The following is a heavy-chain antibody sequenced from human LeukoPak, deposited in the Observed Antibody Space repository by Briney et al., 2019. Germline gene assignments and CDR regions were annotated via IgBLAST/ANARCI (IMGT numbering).Heavy chain of an antibody. D-gene: IGHD3-10*01. J-gene: IGHJ4*02. V-gene: IGHV4-59*01. CDR3: ARGGGRQFDY. Sequence: PSETLSLTCTVSGGSISSYYWSWIRQPPGKGLEWIGYIYYSGSTNYNPSLKSRVTISVDTSKNQFSLKLSSVTAADTAVYYCARGGGRQFDYWGQGTLVTVSS. CDR1: GGSISSYY. CDR2: IYYSGST.